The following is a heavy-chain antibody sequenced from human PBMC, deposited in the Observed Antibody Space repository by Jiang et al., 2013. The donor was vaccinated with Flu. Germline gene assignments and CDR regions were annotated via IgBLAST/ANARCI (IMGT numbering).Heavy chain of an antibody. CDR1: GYTFTSYG. V-gene: IGHV1-18*01. J-gene: IGHJ6*02. D-gene: IGHD2-21*01. CDR2: ISAYNGNT. CDR3: ARVEGPFAIPAYYYGMDV. Sequence: SVKVSCKASGYTFTSYGISWVRQAPGQGLEWMGWISAYNGNTNYAQKLQGRVTMTTDTSTSTAYMELRSLRSDDTAVYYCARVEGPFAIPAYYYGMDVWGQGTTVTVSS.